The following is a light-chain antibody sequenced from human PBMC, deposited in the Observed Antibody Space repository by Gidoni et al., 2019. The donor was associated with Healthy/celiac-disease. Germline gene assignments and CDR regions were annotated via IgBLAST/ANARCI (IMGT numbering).Light chain of an antibody. CDR2: DDS. V-gene: IGLV3-21*02. J-gene: IGLJ2*01. CDR3: QVWDSSSDLVV. CDR1: NIGSKS. Sequence: SHVLPQPPSVSVAPGQPARIPCGGNNIGSKSVHWYQQKPGQAPVLVVYDDSDRPSGIPERFSGSNSGNTATLTISRVEAGDEADYYCQVWDSSSDLVVFGGGTKLTVL.